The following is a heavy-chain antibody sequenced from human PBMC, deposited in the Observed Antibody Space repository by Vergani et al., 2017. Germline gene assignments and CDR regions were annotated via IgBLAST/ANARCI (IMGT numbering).Heavy chain of an antibody. CDR2: ISEHGDRT. CDR3: AREERSNTSPFVGD. CDR1: GFTFSNSA. Sequence: EVHLLESGGGQVEAGGSLRLSCVASGFTFSNSAMSWVRQTSGKGLEWVSAISEHGDRTSYADSVKGRFTISRDNSKNTVYLQMNSLKAEDRATYYCAREERSNTSPFVGDWGQGTLVNV. V-gene: IGHV3-23*01. J-gene: IGHJ4*02. D-gene: IGHD2/OR15-2a*01.